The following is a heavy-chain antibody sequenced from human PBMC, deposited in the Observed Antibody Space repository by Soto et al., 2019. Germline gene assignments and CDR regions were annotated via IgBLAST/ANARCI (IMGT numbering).Heavy chain of an antibody. D-gene: IGHD3-3*01. CDR2: VNAGNGNT. Sequence: ASVKVSCKASGYTFTSYAMHWVRQAPGQRLEWMGWVNAGNGNTKYSQKFQGRVTITRDTSASTAYMELGSLRSEDTAVYYCARDQITIFGVVTQDYYYYGMDVWGQGTTVTVSS. J-gene: IGHJ6*02. V-gene: IGHV1-3*01. CDR1: GYTFTSYA. CDR3: ARDQITIFGVVTQDYYYYGMDV.